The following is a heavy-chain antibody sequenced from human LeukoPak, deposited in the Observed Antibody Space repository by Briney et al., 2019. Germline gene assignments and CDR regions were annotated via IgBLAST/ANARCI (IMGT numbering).Heavy chain of an antibody. D-gene: IGHD4-11*01. J-gene: IGHJ4*02. CDR2: VYYSGST. V-gene: IGHV4-59*08. Sequence: SETLSLTCTVSGGSISSYYWSWIRQPPGKGLEWIGYVYYSGSTNYNPSLKSRITISVDTSKNQFSLNLSSVTAADTAVYYCARRSVYSYFDYWGQGTLVTVSS. CDR1: GGSISSYY. CDR3: ARRSVYSYFDY.